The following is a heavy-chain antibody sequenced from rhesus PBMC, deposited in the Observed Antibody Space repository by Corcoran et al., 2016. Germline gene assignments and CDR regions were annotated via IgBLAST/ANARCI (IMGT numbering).Heavy chain of an antibody. V-gene: IGHV4S10*01. J-gene: IGHJ4*01. D-gene: IGHD4-23*01. Sequence: QVQLQESGPGVVKPSETLSLTCAVSGGSISDSYRWSWIRQPPGKGLEWIGYIYGCSPSTTYTPSLKSRVTISKDTSKNQFSLKLSAVTAADTAVYYCARRHEYSSYYFDYWGQGVLVTVSS. CDR1: GGSISDSYR. CDR2: IYGCSPST. CDR3: ARRHEYSSYYFDY.